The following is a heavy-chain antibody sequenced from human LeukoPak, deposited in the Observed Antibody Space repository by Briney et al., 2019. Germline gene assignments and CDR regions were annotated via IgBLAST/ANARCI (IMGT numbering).Heavy chain of an antibody. V-gene: IGHV5-51*01. CDR3: ARPRGYGGKYDAFDI. CDR1: GYSFTNYW. CDR2: IYPGDSDT. J-gene: IGHJ3*02. D-gene: IGHD4-23*01. Sequence: GESLEISCKGSGYSFTNYWIGWVRQMPGKGLEWMGIIYPGDSDTRYRPSFQGQVTISADKSSSTAYLQWSSLKASDTAMYYCARPRGYGGKYDAFDIWGQGTMVTVSS.